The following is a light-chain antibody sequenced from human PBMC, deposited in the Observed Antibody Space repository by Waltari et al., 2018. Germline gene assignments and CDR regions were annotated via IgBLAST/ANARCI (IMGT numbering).Light chain of an antibody. Sequence: QSALTQPSSVSGSPGQSHPHSCPGTSTYIGTFNFFSWYQPYPGKAPQLMCYEVKVRHSAVSNRCAGSKSGNTASLTICGRQAEDEADYYCCSYAGSSTWVFGGGTKVTVL. CDR2: EVK. J-gene: IGLJ3*02. CDR1: STYIGTFNF. V-gene: IGLV2-23*02. CDR3: CSYAGSSTWV.